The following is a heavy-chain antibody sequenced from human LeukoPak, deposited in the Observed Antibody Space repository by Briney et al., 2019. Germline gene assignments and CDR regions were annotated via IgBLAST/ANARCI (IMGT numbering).Heavy chain of an antibody. CDR1: GGSISSYSYY. CDR3: ARRPGYYYDSSGWLGGLYYFDY. CDR2: INHSGST. J-gene: IGHJ4*02. V-gene: IGHV4-39*02. Sequence: SETLSLTCTVSGGSISSYSYYWGWIRQPPGTGLEWIGEINHSGSTNYNPSLESRVTISVDTSKNHFSLKLSSVTAADTAVYYCARRPGYYYDSSGWLGGLYYFDYWGQGTLVTVSS. D-gene: IGHD3-22*01.